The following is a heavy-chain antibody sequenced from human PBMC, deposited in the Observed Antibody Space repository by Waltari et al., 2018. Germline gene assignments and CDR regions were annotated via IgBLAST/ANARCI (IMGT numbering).Heavy chain of an antibody. CDR1: GYTLTELS. V-gene: IGHV1-24*01. J-gene: IGHJ6*02. CDR3: ANDYGNYYYGMDV. CDR2: FDPEDGET. Sequence: VQLVQSGAEVKKPGASVKVSCKVSGYTLTELSMHWVRQGPGKGLEWMGGFDPEDGETSYAQKCQGRVTMTRNTSRSTAYMERSSLRSEDTAVYYCANDYGNYYYGMDVWGQGTTVTVSS. D-gene: IGHD4-17*01.